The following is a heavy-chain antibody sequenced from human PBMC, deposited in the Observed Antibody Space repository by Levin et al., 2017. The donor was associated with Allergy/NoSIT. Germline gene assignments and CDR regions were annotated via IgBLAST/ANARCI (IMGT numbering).Heavy chain of an antibody. V-gene: IGHV3-23*01. D-gene: IGHD2-15*01. Sequence: SGGSLRLSCAASGFTFSSYAMSWVRQAPRKGLEWVSAISGSGGSTYYADSVKGRFTISRDNSKNTLYLQMDSLRAEDTAVYYCATSEGYCSGGGCYSFDYWGQGTLVTVSS. CDR1: GFTFSSYA. CDR2: ISGSGGST. J-gene: IGHJ4*02. CDR3: ATSEGYCSGGGCYSFDY.